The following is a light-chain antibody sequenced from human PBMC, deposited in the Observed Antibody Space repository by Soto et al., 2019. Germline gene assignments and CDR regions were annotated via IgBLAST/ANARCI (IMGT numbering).Light chain of an antibody. CDR2: GAS. J-gene: IGKJ3*01. CDR1: QDIRTS. CDR3: QQYDNLPPFT. Sequence: DIQMTQSPSSLSASVGARVSITCQASQDIRTSLSWFQQKPGRAPKLPIYGASNLETGVPSRFRGSGSGTDFTFTISSLQPEDIATYYCQQYDNLPPFTFGPGTKVDIK. V-gene: IGKV1-33*01.